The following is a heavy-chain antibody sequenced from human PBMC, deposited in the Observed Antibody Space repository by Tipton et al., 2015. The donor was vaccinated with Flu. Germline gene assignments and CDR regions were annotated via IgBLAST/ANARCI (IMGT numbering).Heavy chain of an antibody. D-gene: IGHD3-22*01. CDR1: GGSISSSSYY. V-gene: IGHV4-39*07. J-gene: IGHJ3*02. CDR3: ARDGFITMIVVVTPGAFDI. Sequence: TLSLTCTVSGGSISSSSYYCGWIRQPPGKGLEWIGSIYYSGNTYYNPSLKSRVTISVDTSKNQFSLKLSSVTAADTAVYYCARDGFITMIVVVTPGAFDIWGQGTMVTVSS. CDR2: IYYSGNT.